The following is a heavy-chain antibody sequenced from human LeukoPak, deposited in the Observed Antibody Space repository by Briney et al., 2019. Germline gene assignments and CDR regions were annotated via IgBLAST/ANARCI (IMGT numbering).Heavy chain of an antibody. J-gene: IGHJ4*02. V-gene: IGHV3-30*02. CDR2: IRYDGSNE. Sequence: PGGSLRLSCAASGFTFSSYGMHWVRQAPGKGLERVAFIRYDGSNEYYADSVKGRFTISRDNSKNTLYLQMNSLRAEDTALYYCARVDGTRYLDYWGQGTLVTVSS. D-gene: IGHD1-14*01. CDR1: GFTFSSYG. CDR3: ARVDGTRYLDY.